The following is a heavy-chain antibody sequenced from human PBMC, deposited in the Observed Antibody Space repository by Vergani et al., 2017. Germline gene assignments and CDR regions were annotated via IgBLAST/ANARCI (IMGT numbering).Heavy chain of an antibody. D-gene: IGHD3-22*01. Sequence: QVQLQESGPGLVKPSQTLSLTCSVSGGSISSGDYYWSWIRQPPGKGLEWIGYIYYSGSTYYNPSLKSRVTISVDTSKNQFSLKLSSVTAADTAVYYCARETRVDITMRHFDYWGQGTLVTVSS. CDR1: GGSISSGDYY. CDR3: ARETRVDITMRHFDY. J-gene: IGHJ4*02. CDR2: IYYSGST. V-gene: IGHV4-30-4*08.